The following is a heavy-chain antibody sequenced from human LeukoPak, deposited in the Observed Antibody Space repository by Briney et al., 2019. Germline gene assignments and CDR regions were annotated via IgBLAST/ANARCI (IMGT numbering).Heavy chain of an antibody. CDR2: IWYDGRNK. CDR1: GFTFSSYG. V-gene: IGHV3-33*01. J-gene: IGHJ4*02. Sequence: PGGSLRLSCAASGFTFSSYGMQWVRQAPGKGLEWVAVIWYDGRNKYYAESVKGRFTISRDKSKNPLYLQMNSLRADVTAVYYCARGIPVGDGYNRAPDCWGQGTLVTVSS. CDR3: ARGIPVGDGYNRAPDC. D-gene: IGHD5-24*01.